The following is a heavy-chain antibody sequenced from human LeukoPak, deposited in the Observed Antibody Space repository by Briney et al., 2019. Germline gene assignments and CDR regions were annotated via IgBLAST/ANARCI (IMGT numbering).Heavy chain of an antibody. CDR3: ATWYYYDSRGTAGAFDI. CDR2: ISAYNGNT. J-gene: IGHJ3*02. Sequence: ASVKVSCKASGYTFTSYDINWVRQATGQGLEWMGWISAYNGNTNYAQKLQGRVTMTTDTSTSTAYMELRSLRSDDTAVYYCATWYYYDSRGTAGAFDIWGQGTMVTVSS. D-gene: IGHD3-22*01. V-gene: IGHV1-18*01. CDR1: GYTFTSYD.